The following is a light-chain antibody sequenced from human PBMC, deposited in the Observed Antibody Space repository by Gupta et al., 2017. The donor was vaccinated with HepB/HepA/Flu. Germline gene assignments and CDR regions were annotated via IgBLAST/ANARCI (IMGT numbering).Light chain of an antibody. Sequence: ELVLTQSPATLSLSPGERATLSCRASQSVGKYLAWYQQRPGQPPRLLIDDGFNMATGVPGRFSGSGSGTDFTLTIRSLEPEDFAIYYCQVRTSWRPIFTFGHGTKVDIK. V-gene: IGKV3-11*01. J-gene: IGKJ3*01. CDR3: QVRTSWRPIFT. CDR1: QSVGKY. CDR2: DGF.